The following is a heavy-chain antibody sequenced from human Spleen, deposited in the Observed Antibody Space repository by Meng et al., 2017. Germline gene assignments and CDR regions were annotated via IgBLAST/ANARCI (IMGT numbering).Heavy chain of an antibody. D-gene: IGHD6-19*01. CDR3: ARGWNSGCHFEY. CDR2: ITNTGTTM. CDR1: GFTFSSYE. J-gene: IGHJ4*02. V-gene: IGHV3-48*03. Sequence: GGSLRLSCAASGFTFSSYEMNWVRQAPGKGLEWISYITNTGTTMYYADSVKGRFTISRDDAKNSLYLQMNSLRAEDTAVYYCARGWNSGCHFEYWGQGTLVTVSS.